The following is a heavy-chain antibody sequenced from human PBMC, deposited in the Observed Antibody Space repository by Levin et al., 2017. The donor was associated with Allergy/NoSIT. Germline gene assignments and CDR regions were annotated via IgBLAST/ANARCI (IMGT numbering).Heavy chain of an antibody. D-gene: IGHD6-19*01. CDR2: IGSSGATS. Sequence: GESLKISCAASGFTFSTYAMSWVRQAPGKGLEWVSGIGSSGATSYYADSVKGRFTISRDNSKNTLYLHMNTLRAEDTALYYCAKKSAYSSGWYIWFDSWGQGTLVTVSS. CDR1: GFTFSTYA. CDR3: AKKSAYSSGWYIWFDS. J-gene: IGHJ5*01. V-gene: IGHV3-23*01.